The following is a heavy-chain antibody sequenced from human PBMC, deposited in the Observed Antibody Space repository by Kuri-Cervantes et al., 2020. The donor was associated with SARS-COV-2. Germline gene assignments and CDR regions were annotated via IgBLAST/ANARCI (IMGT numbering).Heavy chain of an antibody. CDR3: ARGKLRRYQLLYVNWFDP. V-gene: IGHV1-46*01. D-gene: IGHD2-2*02. J-gene: IGHJ5*02. Sequence: ASVKVSCKASGYTFTSCYMHWVRQAPGQGLEWMGIINPSGGSTSYAQKFQGRVTMTRDTSTSTVYMELSSLRSEDPAVYYCARGKLRRYQLLYVNWFDPWGQGTLVTVSS. CDR2: INPSGGST. CDR1: GYTFTSCY.